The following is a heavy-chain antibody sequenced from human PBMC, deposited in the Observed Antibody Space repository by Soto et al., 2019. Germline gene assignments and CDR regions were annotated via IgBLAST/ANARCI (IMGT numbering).Heavy chain of an antibody. Sequence: QVQLVQSGAEVKKPGSSVKVSCKASGGTFSSYAISWVRQAPGQGLEWMGGIIPIFGTANYAQKFQGRVTITADEXTXXAYMELSSLRSEDTAMYYCASPIRGGYSYEGGMDVWGQGTTVTVSS. D-gene: IGHD5-18*01. V-gene: IGHV1-69*12. J-gene: IGHJ6*02. CDR2: IIPIFGTA. CDR1: GGTFSSYA. CDR3: ASPIRGGYSYEGGMDV.